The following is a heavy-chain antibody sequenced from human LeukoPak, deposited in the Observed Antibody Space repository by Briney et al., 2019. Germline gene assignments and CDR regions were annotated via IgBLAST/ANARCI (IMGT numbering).Heavy chain of an antibody. CDR2: ISYDGSNE. CDR1: GFTFSNFA. CDR3: AKVSYSGYELDY. D-gene: IGHD5-12*01. Sequence: GGSLRLSCAASGFTFSNFAMSWVRQAPGKGLEWVAVISYDGSNEYYADSVKGRFTISRDNSKNTLFLQMNSLRAEDTAVYYCAKVSYSGYELDYWGQGTLVTVSS. J-gene: IGHJ4*02. V-gene: IGHV3-30*18.